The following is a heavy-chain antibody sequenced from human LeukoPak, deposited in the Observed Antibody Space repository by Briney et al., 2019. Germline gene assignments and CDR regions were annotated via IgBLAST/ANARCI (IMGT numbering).Heavy chain of an antibody. CDR1: GGSIIRGGYS. CDR2: IHHSGST. D-gene: IGHD7-27*01. J-gene: IGHJ4*02. Sequence: SETLSLTCAVSGGSIIRGGYSWSWIRQSPGQGLEWIGYIHHSGSTYYNPSFKSRLTMSVDTSKNQFSLNLTSVTAADTAVYYCARFSPRAMGNYLDFWGQGTLVTVSS. V-gene: IGHV4-30-2*06. CDR3: ARFSPRAMGNYLDF.